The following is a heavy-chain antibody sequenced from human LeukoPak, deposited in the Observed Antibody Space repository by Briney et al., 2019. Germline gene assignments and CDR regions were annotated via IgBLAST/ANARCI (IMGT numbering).Heavy chain of an antibody. Sequence: SETLSLTCAVSGGSISSSNWWRWVRQPPGKGLEWIGEIYHSGSTNYHPSLKSRVPISVDKSKNQSSLKLSSVTAADTAVYYCAREARSGYYDSSGTYVYWGQGTLVTVSS. CDR2: IYHSGST. CDR3: AREARSGYYDSSGTYVY. CDR1: GGSISSSNW. D-gene: IGHD3-22*01. V-gene: IGHV4-4*02. J-gene: IGHJ4*02.